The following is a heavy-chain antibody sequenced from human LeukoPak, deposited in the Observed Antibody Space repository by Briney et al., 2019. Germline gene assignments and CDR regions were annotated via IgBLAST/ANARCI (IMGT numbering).Heavy chain of an antibody. Sequence: GASVKVSCKASGYTFTGYYMHWVRQAPGQGLEWMGWINPNSGGTNYAQKFQGRVTMARDASISTAYMELSRLRSDDTAVYYCAMIAARNGVDPWGQGTLVTVSS. V-gene: IGHV1-2*02. D-gene: IGHD6-6*01. J-gene: IGHJ5*02. CDR3: AMIAARNGVDP. CDR1: GYTFTGYY. CDR2: INPNSGGT.